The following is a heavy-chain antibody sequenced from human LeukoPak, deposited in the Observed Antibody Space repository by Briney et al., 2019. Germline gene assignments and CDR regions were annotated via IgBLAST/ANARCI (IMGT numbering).Heavy chain of an antibody. CDR2: LSGSGGST. Sequence: PGGSLRLSCAASGFTFSSYAMSWVRQAPGKGLEWVSALSGSGGSTYYADSVKGRFTISRDNSKNTLYLQMNSLRAEDTAVYYCAKDYIVVVPAAMGTDGMDVWGKGTTVTVSS. CDR1: GFTFSSYA. V-gene: IGHV3-23*01. J-gene: IGHJ6*04. D-gene: IGHD2-2*01. CDR3: AKDYIVVVPAAMGTDGMDV.